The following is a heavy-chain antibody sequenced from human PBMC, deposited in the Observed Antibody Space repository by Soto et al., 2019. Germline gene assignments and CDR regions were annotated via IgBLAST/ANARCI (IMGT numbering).Heavy chain of an antibody. V-gene: IGHV3-33*01. CDR2: IWYDGSNE. CDR1: GVTFRSYG. D-gene: IGHD2-15*01. CDR3: ARGGAAALYYFDY. J-gene: IGHJ4*02. Sequence: QAQLVESGGGVVQPGKSLRLSCAASGVTFRSYGMHWVRQVPGKGLEWVAVIWYDGSNEYYADSVKGRFTISRDNSRNTLYLQMNSLRDEDTGIYYCARGGAAALYYFDYWGQGALVTVSS.